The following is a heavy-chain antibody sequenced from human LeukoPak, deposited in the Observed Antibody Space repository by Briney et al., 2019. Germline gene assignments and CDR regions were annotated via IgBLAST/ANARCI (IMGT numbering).Heavy chain of an antibody. V-gene: IGHV4-4*07. Sequence: SETLSLTCTVSGASISSYYWSWIRQPAGKGLEWIGRIYTSGSTNYNPSLKSRVTMSADTSKNRFSLKLSSVTAADTAVYFCASGAVVDAFDIWGQGTMVTVSS. J-gene: IGHJ3*02. CDR2: IYTSGST. CDR1: GASISSYY. CDR3: ASGAVVDAFDI. D-gene: IGHD4-23*01.